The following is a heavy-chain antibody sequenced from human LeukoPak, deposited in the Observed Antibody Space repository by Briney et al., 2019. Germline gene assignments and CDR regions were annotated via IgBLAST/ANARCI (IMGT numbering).Heavy chain of an antibody. CDR2: INQDGRKK. V-gene: IGHV3-7*02. CDR3: AKWMGRNS. Sequence: GGSLRLSCAASGFSFRTHWMSWVRQAPGKGLEWVANINQDGRKKFYVDSVEGRFTISRDDAKTSLFLQMNSLRVEDTAVYYCAKWMGRNSWGQGTLVTVSS. D-gene: IGHD6-19*01. CDR1: GFSFRTHW. J-gene: IGHJ4*02.